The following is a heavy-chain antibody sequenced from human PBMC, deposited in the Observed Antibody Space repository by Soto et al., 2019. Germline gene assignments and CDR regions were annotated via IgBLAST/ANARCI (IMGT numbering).Heavy chain of an antibody. CDR3: AKDVKTTVVRAYDY. Sequence: DVQLLESGGGLVQPGGSLRLSCTATGFTFSSYAMTWVRQAPGKGLEWVSVISSGGGSTYYADSVKGRFTISRDNSKDTMYLQMNSLRGEDTAIYYCAKDVKTTVVRAYDYWGQGTLVTVS. CDR1: GFTFSSYA. V-gene: IGHV3-23*01. D-gene: IGHD4-17*01. J-gene: IGHJ4*02. CDR2: ISSGGGST.